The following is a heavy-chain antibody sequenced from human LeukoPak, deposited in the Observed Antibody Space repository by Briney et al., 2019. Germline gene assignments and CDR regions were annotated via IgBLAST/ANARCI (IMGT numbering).Heavy chain of an antibody. D-gene: IGHD3-16*01. V-gene: IGHV3-30-3*01. CDR3: ARLGDSSP. Sequence: PGRSLRLSCAASGLTFSSYPMHWVRQAPGKGLEWVAVISYDGSEKHYADPVKGRFTISRDNSKNTLYLQMNSLRAGDTAVYYCARLGDSSPWGQGTLVTVSS. J-gene: IGHJ5*02. CDR2: ISYDGSEK. CDR1: GLTFSSYP.